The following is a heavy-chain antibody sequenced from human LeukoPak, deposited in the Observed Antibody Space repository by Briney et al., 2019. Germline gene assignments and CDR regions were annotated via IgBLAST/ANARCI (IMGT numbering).Heavy chain of an antibody. CDR1: GDSVSSKNGA. V-gene: IGHV6-1*01. CDR3: AQDFRTTGLHTFDY. Sequence: SQTLSLTCVVSGDSVSSKNGAWNWIRQSPSRGLEWLGRTYYRSKWYNDYAESMEGRMTISQDTSKNQYSLHLNSVTPDDTAVYYCAQDFRTTGLHTFDYWGQGTLVTVSS. D-gene: IGHD1-1*01. CDR2: TYYRSKWYN. J-gene: IGHJ4*02.